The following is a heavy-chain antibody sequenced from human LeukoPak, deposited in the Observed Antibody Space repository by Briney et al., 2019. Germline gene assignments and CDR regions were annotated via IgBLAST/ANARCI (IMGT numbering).Heavy chain of an antibody. CDR2: ISTYNVNT. D-gene: IGHD6-13*01. CDR3: ARDRTPNIAAAGTKGQDAFDI. CDR1: GYTFTSYG. Sequence: GASVKVSCKASGYTFTSYGISWVLQAPGQGLEWMGWISTYNVNTNYVQKFQGRVTMTTDTSTSTAYMELRSLRADDTAVYYCARDRTPNIAAAGTKGQDAFDIWGQGTMVTVSS. J-gene: IGHJ3*02. V-gene: IGHV1-18*01.